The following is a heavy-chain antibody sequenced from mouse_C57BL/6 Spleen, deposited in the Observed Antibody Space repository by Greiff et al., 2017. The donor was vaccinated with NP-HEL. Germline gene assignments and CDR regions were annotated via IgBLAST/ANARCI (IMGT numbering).Heavy chain of an antibody. CDR1: GYAFSSSW. CDR2: IYPGDGDT. CDR3: ARIITTVVAKGYAMDY. V-gene: IGHV1-82*01. Sequence: VKLQESGPELVKPGASVKISCKASGYAFSSSWMNWVKQRPGKGLEWIGRIYPGDGDTNYNGKFKGKATLTADKSSSTAYMQLSSLTSEDSAVYFCARIITTVVAKGYAMDYWGQGTSVTVSS. D-gene: IGHD1-1*01. J-gene: IGHJ4*01.